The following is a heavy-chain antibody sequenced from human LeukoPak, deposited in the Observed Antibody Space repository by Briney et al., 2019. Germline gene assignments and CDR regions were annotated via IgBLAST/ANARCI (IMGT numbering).Heavy chain of an antibody. CDR1: GFPFNVQT. CDR3: ARGGATRGRFEN. J-gene: IGHJ4*02. CDR2: MREDGREI. V-gene: IGHV3-7*01. Sequence: GGSLRLSCAASGFPFNVQTMSWVRQAPGKGLNWVASMREDGREIYYVDSAKGRFTISRDNPKNSLYLQMNLLRAEDTAVYYCARGGATRGRFENWGQGTLVTVSS. D-gene: IGHD1-26*01.